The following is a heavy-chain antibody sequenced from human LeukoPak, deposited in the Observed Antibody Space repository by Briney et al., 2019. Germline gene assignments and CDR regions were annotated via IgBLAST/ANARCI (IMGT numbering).Heavy chain of an antibody. Sequence: SETLSFTCTVSGGSISSYYWSWIRQPPGKGLEWIGYIYTSGSTNYNPSLKSRVTISVDTSKNQFSLKLSSVTAADTAVYYCARGAGYDFWSGYPNWFDPWGQGTLVTVSS. V-gene: IGHV4-4*09. D-gene: IGHD3-3*01. J-gene: IGHJ5*02. CDR1: GGSISSYY. CDR3: ARGAGYDFWSGYPNWFDP. CDR2: IYTSGST.